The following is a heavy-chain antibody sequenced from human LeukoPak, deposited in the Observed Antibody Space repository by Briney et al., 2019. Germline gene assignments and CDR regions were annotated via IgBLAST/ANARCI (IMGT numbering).Heavy chain of an antibody. CDR3: ARSGVGYFYDSTGYYPLDY. J-gene: IGHJ4*02. V-gene: IGHV1-18*01. D-gene: IGHD3-22*01. CDR2: ISAYTGNT. CDR1: GYTFTNYG. Sequence: GASVKVSCKASGYTFTNYGISWVRQAPGQGLEWMGWISAYTGNTNYAQNLQGRVTMTTDTSTGTAYMELRSLRSDDTAVYYCARSGVGYFYDSTGYYPLDYWGQRTLVTVSS.